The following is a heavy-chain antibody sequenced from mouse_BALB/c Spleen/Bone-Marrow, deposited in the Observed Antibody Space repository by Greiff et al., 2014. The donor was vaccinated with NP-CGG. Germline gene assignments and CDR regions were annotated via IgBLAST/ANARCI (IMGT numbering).Heavy chain of an antibody. CDR1: XXAFTXYW. V-gene: IGHV1-52*01. CDR2: IEPYDNET. J-gene: IGHJ2*01. CDR3: AREDLYYFDY. Sequence: GASVKLSCTASXXAFTXYWXNXVXXXXXXXXXWIGRIEPYDNETHYNQKFKDKAILTVDKSSSTAYMQFSSLTSEDSAVYYCAREDLYYFDYWGQGTTLTVSS.